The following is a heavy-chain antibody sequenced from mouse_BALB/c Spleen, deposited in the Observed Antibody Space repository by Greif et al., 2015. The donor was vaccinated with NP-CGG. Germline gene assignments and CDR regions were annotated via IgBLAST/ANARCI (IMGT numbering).Heavy chain of an antibody. CDR2: INPSNGRT. Sequence: QVQLKESGAELVKPGASVKLSCKASGYTFTSYWMHWVKQRPGQGLEWIGEINPSNGRTNYNEKFKSKATLTVDKSSSTAYMQLSSLTSEDSAVYYCARGYGSPYYFDYWGQGTTLTVSS. J-gene: IGHJ2*01. CDR3: ARGYGSPYYFDY. D-gene: IGHD1-1*01. V-gene: IGHV1S81*02. CDR1: GYTFTSYW.